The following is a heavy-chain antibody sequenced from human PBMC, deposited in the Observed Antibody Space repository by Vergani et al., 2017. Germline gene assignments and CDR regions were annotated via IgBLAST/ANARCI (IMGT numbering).Heavy chain of an antibody. CDR1: GFTFSSYS. Sequence: EVQLVESGGGLVKPGGSLRLSCAASGFTFSSYSMNWVRQAPGKGLEWVSSISSSSSYIYYADSVKGRFTISRENAKNSLYLQMNSLRAEDTAVYYCARAPDRFLEWLARHWGQGTLVTVSS. V-gene: IGHV3-21*01. CDR2: ISSSSSYI. D-gene: IGHD3-3*01. J-gene: IGHJ4*02. CDR3: ARAPDRFLEWLARH.